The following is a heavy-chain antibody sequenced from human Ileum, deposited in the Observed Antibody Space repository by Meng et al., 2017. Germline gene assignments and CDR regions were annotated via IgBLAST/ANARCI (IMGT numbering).Heavy chain of an antibody. D-gene: IGHD5-12*01. CDR2: ITKTGSAM. Sequence: GASLKISCAASGFTFSNSYMSWIRQAPGKGLEWVSYITKTGSAMYYADSVKGRFTISRDNAKNSLYLQMNSLRAEDTAVYYCARGHTWLYWGKGSLVTVSS. V-gene: IGHV3-11*01. CDR1: GFTFSNSY. J-gene: IGHJ4*02. CDR3: ARGHTWLY.